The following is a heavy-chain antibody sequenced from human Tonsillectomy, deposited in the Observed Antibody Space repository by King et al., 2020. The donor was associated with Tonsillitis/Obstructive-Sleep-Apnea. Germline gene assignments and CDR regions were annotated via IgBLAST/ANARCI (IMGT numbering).Heavy chain of an antibody. CDR2: IYPGDSDT. V-gene: IGHV5-51*01. D-gene: IGHD2-2*01. J-gene: IGHJ5*02. Sequence: VQLVESEAEVKKPGESLKISCKGSGYSFSSYWIAWVRQMPGKGLEWMGSIYPGDSDTRHSPSFQGQVTISADKSISTAYLQWTSLKASDTAMYYCARQGCSSTSSYSHFNCFDPWGQGTLVTVSS. CDR1: GYSFSSYW. CDR3: ARQGCSSTSSYSHFNCFDP.